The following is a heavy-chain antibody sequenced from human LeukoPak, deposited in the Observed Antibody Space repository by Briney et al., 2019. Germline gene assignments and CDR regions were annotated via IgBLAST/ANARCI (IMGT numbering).Heavy chain of an antibody. J-gene: IGHJ4*02. D-gene: IGHD6-13*01. CDR1: GDSVSSNSAA. V-gene: IGHV6-1*01. Sequence: SQTLSLTCAISGDSVSSNSAAWNWIRQSPSRGLEWLGRTYYRSRWYNDYAVSVKSRITINPDTSKNQFSLQLNSVTPEDTAVYYCARDIRAAAGTLRGVLKYWGQGTLATVSS. CDR3: ARDIRAAAGTLRGVLKY. CDR2: TYYRSRWYN.